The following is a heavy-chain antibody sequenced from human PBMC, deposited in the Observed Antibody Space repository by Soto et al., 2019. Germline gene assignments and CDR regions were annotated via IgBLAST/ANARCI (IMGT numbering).Heavy chain of an antibody. D-gene: IGHD3-22*01. CDR1: GDSISNYY. CDR2: LYYGRSA. CDR3: ALRSMAVVPEY. Sequence: QVQLLESGPGLVKPSETLSLTCAVSGDSISNYYCMWIRQPPGKGLESIGYLYYGRSANYNPSLKSRVTLSVDTSTNQCSLTLSSMTAADTAVYYCALRSMAVVPEYWGQGTLVTVSS. V-gene: IGHV4-59*01. J-gene: IGHJ4*02.